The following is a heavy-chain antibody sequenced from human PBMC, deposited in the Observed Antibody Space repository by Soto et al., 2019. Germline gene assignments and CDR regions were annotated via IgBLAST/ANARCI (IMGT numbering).Heavy chain of an antibody. J-gene: IGHJ5*02. Sequence: SGGSLRLSCAASGFTFNTYGIHWVRQAPGTGLQWVAVISHDGVNKQYVDSVKGRFAISRDNSKNTAYLQINDLKTEDTAVYFCAIFSSSGRDKTVWLYLCGLGSLVP. V-gene: IGHV3-30*03. CDR2: ISHDGVNK. CDR1: GFTFNTYG. CDR3: AIFSSSGRDKTVWLYL. D-gene: IGHD1-26*01.